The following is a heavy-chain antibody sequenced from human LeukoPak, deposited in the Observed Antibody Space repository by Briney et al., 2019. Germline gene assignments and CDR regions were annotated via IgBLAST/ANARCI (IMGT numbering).Heavy chain of an antibody. CDR3: ARLYPWSDY. CDR1: GYSFTRYW. CDR2: IDPTDSYT. Sequence: PGESLKISCKASGYSFTRYWISWGRQMPGKGLQWMGRIDPTDSYTTFSRSFQGRVTISADKSISTAYLQWSSLKASDTAMYYCARLYPWSDYWGQGTLVTVSS. D-gene: IGHD2-15*01. J-gene: IGHJ4*02. V-gene: IGHV5-10-1*01.